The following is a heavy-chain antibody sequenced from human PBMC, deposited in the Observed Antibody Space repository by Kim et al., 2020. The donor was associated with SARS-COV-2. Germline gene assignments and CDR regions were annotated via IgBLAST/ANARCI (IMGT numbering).Heavy chain of an antibody. J-gene: IGHJ5*02. CDR3: ARSMVRGVKGPFDP. V-gene: IGHV4-34*01. CDR1: GGSFSGYY. Sequence: SETLSLTCAVYGGSFSGYYWSWIRQPPGKGLEWIGEINHSGSTNYNPSLKSRVTISLYTSKNQFSLKLSSVTAADTAVYYCARSMVRGVKGPFDPWGRGT. CDR2: INHSGST. D-gene: IGHD3-10*01.